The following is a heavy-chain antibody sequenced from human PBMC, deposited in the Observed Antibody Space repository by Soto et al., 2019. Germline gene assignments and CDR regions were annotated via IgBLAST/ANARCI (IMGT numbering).Heavy chain of an antibody. Sequence: QITLKESGPTLVKPTQTLTLTCTFSGFSLSTSGVGVGWIRQPPGKALEWLALIYWDDDKRYSPSLKSRLTIPKDTSKNQVVLTMTNMDPVDTATYYCAHRPREAGGYYFDYWGQGTLVTVPS. J-gene: IGHJ4*02. CDR2: IYWDDDK. CDR3: AHRPREAGGYYFDY. V-gene: IGHV2-5*02. CDR1: GFSLSTSGVG.